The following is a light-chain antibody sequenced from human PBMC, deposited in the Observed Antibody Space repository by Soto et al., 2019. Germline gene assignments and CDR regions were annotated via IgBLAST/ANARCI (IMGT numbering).Light chain of an antibody. CDR1: SGFVGSFSL. V-gene: IGLV2-23*01. CDR2: EGH. CDR3: CLYIGATTYV. Sequence: QSALTQPASVSGSPGQSITISCTGTSGFVGSFSLVSWYQQHPGKAPKVMISEGHRRPSGVPDRFSGSTSVNSASPTISGLQADDEADYYCCLYIGATTYVFGTGTKVTVL. J-gene: IGLJ1*01.